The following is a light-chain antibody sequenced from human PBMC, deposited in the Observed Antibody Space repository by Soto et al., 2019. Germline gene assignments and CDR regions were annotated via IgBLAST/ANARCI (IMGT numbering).Light chain of an antibody. CDR2: AAS. CDR1: QGISNY. Sequence: DIQMTQSPSSLSASVGDRVTITCRTSQGISNYLAWYQQQPGKVPKLLIYAASTLQSGVPSRFSGSGSGTPFTLTISSLQHEDVATYFCQKYNSPPLTFGGGTKVEIE. CDR3: QKYNSPPLT. J-gene: IGKJ4*01. V-gene: IGKV1-27*01.